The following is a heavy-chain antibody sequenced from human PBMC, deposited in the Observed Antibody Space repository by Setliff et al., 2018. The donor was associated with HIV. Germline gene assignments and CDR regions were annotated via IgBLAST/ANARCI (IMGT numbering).Heavy chain of an antibody. CDR1: GGSISSAY. J-gene: IGHJ5*02. Sequence: SETLSLTCAVSGGSISSAYWSWVRQPPGKGLEWIGYIYSGGITKYNPSLKSRVTISVDTSKNRFSLTLRSVTAADTAVYYCARGGRSTVATWAWFDPWGQGTLVTVSS. CDR2: IYSGGIT. V-gene: IGHV4-59*08. CDR3: ARGGRSTVATWAWFDP. D-gene: IGHD5-12*01.